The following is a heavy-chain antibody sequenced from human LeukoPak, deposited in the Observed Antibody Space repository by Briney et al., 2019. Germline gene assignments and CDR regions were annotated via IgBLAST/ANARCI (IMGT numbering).Heavy chain of an antibody. CDR1: GGSISSSSYY. V-gene: IGHV4-39*07. J-gene: IGHJ4*02. D-gene: IGHD6-19*01. Sequence: TPSETLSLTCTVSGGSISSSSYYWGWIRQPPGTGLEWIGSIYHSGSTYYNPSLKSRVTISVDTSKNQFSLKLSSVTAADTPVYYCARENSSGGRGMIDYWGQGTLVTVSS. CDR2: IYHSGST. CDR3: ARENSSGGRGMIDY.